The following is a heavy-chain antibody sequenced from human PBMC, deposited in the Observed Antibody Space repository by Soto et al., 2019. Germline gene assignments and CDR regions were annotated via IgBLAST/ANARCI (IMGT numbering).Heavy chain of an antibody. CDR2: ISGSGFKK. J-gene: IGHJ5*02. V-gene: IGHV3-23*01. Sequence: VPLKLPCEASPFTVGHVGRSWGRQAPGRGLAWISSISGSGFKKYYADSVKGRFTISRDDSKSTVYLELNNLSAEYTAVYHCAKNQGVELVRLATVPSLDPWGLGSAVTVS. D-gene: IGHD1-26*01. CDR3: AKNQGVELVRLATVPSLDP. CDR1: PFTVGHVG.